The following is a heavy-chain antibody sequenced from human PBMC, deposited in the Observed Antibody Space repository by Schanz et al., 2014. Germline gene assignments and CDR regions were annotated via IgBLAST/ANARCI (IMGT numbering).Heavy chain of an antibody. CDR3: ARIGGSVFDY. D-gene: IGHD3-10*01. Sequence: EVQLVESGGGLVQPGGSLRLSCAASGFTFSSYAMSWVRQAPGKGLEWVSYVSRSTPDIYYADSVKGRFTISRDNSKNSLYLQMNSLRAEDTAVYYCARIGGSVFDYWGQGTLVTVSS. CDR1: GFTFSSYA. J-gene: IGHJ4*02. V-gene: IGHV3-48*04. CDR2: VSRSTPDI.